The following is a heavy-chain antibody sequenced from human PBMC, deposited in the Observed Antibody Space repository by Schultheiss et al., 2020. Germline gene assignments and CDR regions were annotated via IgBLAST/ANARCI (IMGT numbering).Heavy chain of an antibody. D-gene: IGHD5-18*01. J-gene: IGHJ4*02. Sequence: GGSLRLSCAASEFTFSSSSMSWVRQAPGKGLEWVSYISSSGSTIYYADSVKGRFTISRDNAKNSLYLQMNSLRAEDTALYYCAKDAGYSYGPGEVDYWGQGTLVTVSS. CDR2: ISSSGSTI. CDR1: EFTFSSSS. V-gene: IGHV3-48*04. CDR3: AKDAGYSYGPGEVDY.